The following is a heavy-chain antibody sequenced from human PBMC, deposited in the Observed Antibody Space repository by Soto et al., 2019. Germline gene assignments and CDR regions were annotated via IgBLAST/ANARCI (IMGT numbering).Heavy chain of an antibody. V-gene: IGHV5-51*01. D-gene: IGHD2-2*01. CDR2: IYPGDSAT. Sequence: PGESLKISCKGSGYSFTSFWIAWVRQMPGKGLEWMGIIYPGDSATTYSPPFQGQVTISADKSISTAYLQWSGLKASDTAMYYCARMGSSDLGIDYWGQGTLVTVYS. CDR3: ARMGSSDLGIDY. CDR1: GYSFTSFW. J-gene: IGHJ4*02.